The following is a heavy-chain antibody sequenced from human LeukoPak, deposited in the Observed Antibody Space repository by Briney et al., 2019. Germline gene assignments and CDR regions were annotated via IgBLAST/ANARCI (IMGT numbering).Heavy chain of an antibody. J-gene: IGHJ4*02. V-gene: IGHV4-34*01. CDR2: INHSGST. CDR1: GGSFSGYY. CDR3: ARDDTYDYGGKTFDY. D-gene: IGHD4-23*01. Sequence: SETLSLTCAVYGGSFSGYYWSWIRQPPGKGLEWIGEINHSGSTYYNPSLKSRVTISVDTSKNQFSLKLSSVTAADTAVYYCARDDTYDYGGKTFDYWGQGTLVTVSS.